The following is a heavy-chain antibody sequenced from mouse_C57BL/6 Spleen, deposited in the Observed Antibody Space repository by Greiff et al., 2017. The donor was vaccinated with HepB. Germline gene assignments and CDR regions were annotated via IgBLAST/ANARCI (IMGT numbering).Heavy chain of an antibody. J-gene: IGHJ4*01. CDR3: ARSNVYYYGSSPLYAMDY. CDR1: GYTFTDYA. D-gene: IGHD1-1*01. Sequence: VKLQESGPELVRPGVSVKISCKGSGYTFTDYAMHWVKQSHAKSLEWIGVISTYYGDASYNQKFKDKATMTVDKSSSTAYMELARLTSEDSAVYYCARSNVYYYGSSPLYAMDYWGQGTSVTVSS. CDR2: ISTYYGDA. V-gene: IGHV1-67*01.